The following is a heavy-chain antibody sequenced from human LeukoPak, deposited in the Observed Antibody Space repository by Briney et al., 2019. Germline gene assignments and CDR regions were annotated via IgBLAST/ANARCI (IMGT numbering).Heavy chain of an antibody. CDR2: IYHSGST. CDR3: AIIVVVPADAPPADAFDI. V-gene: IGHV4-4*02. Sequence: SETLSLTCAVSGGSISSSNWWSWVRQPPGKGLEWIGEIYHSGSTNYNPSPKSRVTISVDKSKNQFSLKLSSVTAADTAVYYCAIIVVVPADAPPADAFDIWGQGTMVTVSS. J-gene: IGHJ3*02. D-gene: IGHD2-2*01. CDR1: GGSISSSNW.